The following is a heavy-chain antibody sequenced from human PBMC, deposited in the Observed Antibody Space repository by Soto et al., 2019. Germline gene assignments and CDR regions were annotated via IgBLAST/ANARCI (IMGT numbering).Heavy chain of an antibody. D-gene: IGHD1-26*01. CDR3: AREGSGSYYADF. J-gene: IGHJ4*02. V-gene: IGHV4-4*07. CDR1: GCSMSTYW. Sequence: PSETLSLTCAVSGCSMSTYWWSWIRQSAGKGLEWIGRIYTSGTTNYNPSLKSRVTMSVDTSKNQFSLKLSSVTAADTAIYYCAREGSGSYYADFWGQGILVTVSS. CDR2: IYTSGTT.